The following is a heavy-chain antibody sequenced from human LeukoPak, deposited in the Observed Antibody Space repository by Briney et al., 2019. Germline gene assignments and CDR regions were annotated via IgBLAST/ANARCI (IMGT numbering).Heavy chain of an antibody. J-gene: IGHJ4*02. CDR2: IKQDGSEK. CDR3: ARDGGRT. Sequence: GGSLRLSCTVSGFTVSSNSMSWVRQAPGKGLEWVANIKQDGSEKDYVDSVKGRFTISRDNAKNSLYLQMNSLRAEDTAVYYCARDGGRTWGQGTLVTVSS. CDR1: GFTVSSNS. D-gene: IGHD3/OR15-3a*01. V-gene: IGHV3-7*01.